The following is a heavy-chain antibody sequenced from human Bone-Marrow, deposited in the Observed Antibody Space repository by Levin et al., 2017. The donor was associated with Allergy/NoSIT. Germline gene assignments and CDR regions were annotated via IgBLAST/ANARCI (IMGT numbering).Heavy chain of an antibody. V-gene: IGHV3-21*01. CDR2: ISSSSSYI. D-gene: IGHD2-15*01. CDR3: ARDFGEMGGYCSGGSCPMYYFDY. Sequence: PGGSLRLSCAASGFTFSSYSMNWVRQAPGKGLEWVSSISSSSSYIYYADSVKGRFTISRDNAKNSLYLQMNSLRAEDTAVYYCARDFGEMGGYCSGGSCPMYYFDYWGQGTLVTVSS. J-gene: IGHJ4*02. CDR1: GFTFSSYS.